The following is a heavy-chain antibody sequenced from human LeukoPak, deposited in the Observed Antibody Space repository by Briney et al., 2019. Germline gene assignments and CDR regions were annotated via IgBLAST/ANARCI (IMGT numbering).Heavy chain of an antibody. CDR1: GFTVSSSY. V-gene: IGHV3-23*01. Sequence: GGSLRLSCAASGFTVSSSYMSWVRQAPGKGLEWVSAISGSGGSTYYADSVKGRFTISRDNSKNTLYLQMNSLRAEDTAVYYCAKDPPHSSGWYVWGQGTLVTVSS. CDR3: AKDPPHSSGWYV. D-gene: IGHD6-19*01. J-gene: IGHJ4*02. CDR2: ISGSGGST.